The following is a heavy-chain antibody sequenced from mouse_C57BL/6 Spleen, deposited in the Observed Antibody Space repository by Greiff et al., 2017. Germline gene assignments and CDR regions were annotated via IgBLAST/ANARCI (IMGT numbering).Heavy chain of an antibody. CDR3: ARPSSQAWFAY. CDR1: GYAFSSSW. Sequence: QVQLQQSGPELVKPGASVKISCKASGYAFSSSWMNWVKQRPGKGLEWIGRIYPGDGDTNYNGKFKGKATLTADKSSSTAYMQRSSLTSEDSAVYFCARPSSQAWFAYWGQGTLVTVSA. J-gene: IGHJ3*01. V-gene: IGHV1-82*01. D-gene: IGHD1-1*01. CDR2: IYPGDGDT.